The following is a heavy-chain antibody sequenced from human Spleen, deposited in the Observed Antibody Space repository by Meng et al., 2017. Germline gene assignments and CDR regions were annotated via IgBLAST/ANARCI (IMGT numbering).Heavy chain of an antibody. J-gene: IGHJ4*01. CDR3: ARGPILVRGVIADY. CDR1: GYTFTSYY. D-gene: IGHD3-10*01. Sequence: ASVKVSCKASGYTFTSYYMHWVRQAPGQGLEWMGIINPSGGSTSYAQKFQGRVTMTRDTSISTAYMELSRLRSDDTAVYYCARGPILVRGVIADYWGHGTLVTVSS. CDR2: INPSGGST. V-gene: IGHV1-46*01.